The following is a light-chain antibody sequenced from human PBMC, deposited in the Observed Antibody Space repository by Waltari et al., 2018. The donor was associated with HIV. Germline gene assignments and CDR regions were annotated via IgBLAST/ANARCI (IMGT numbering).Light chain of an antibody. V-gene: IGKV4-1*01. CDR1: LSLTYSSDNKDY. J-gene: IGKJ4*01. CDR3: HQYYSVPLA. CDR2: FAS. Sequence: IVVTQSPDSLPLSLGETATIRRTPRLSLTYSSDNKDYLAWYQQKPGQPPKLLIYFASARASGVPDRFSGSGSETDFTLTISSLQAEDVAVYYCHQYYSVPLAFGGGTKVEI.